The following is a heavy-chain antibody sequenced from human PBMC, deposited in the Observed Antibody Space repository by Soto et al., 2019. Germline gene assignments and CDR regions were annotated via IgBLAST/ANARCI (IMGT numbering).Heavy chain of an antibody. J-gene: IGHJ4*02. V-gene: IGHV3-23*01. D-gene: IGHD3-22*01. CDR3: AKEGYDSSGYFPADFDY. CDR1: GFTFSSYA. Sequence: SLRLSCAASGFTFSSYAMSWVRQAPGKGLEWVSAISGSGGSTYYADSVKGRFTISRDNSKNTLYLQMNSPRAEDTAVYYCAKEGYDSSGYFPADFDYWGQGTLVTVSS. CDR2: ISGSGGST.